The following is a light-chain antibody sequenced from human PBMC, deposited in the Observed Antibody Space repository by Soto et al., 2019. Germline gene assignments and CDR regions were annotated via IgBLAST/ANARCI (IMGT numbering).Light chain of an antibody. CDR3: QRYNNWPLT. Sequence: DIMMTQSPDSLAVSLGERATLSCRASQSVSSSYLAWYQQKPGQAPSLLIYGAFTRATGIPTRFSGTGSGTEFTLTINSLQSEDFAVYYCQRYNNWPLTFGGGTKVDIK. CDR2: GAF. J-gene: IGKJ4*01. CDR1: QSVSSSY. V-gene: IGKV3-15*01.